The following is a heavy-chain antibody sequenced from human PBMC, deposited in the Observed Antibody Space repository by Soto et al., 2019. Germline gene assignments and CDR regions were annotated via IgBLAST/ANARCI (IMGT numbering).Heavy chain of an antibody. CDR3: AKDRQYDFWSGYPPDY. Sequence: QVQLVESGGGVVQPGRSLRLSCAASGFTFSSYGMHWVRQAPGKGLEWVAVISYDGSNKYYADSVKGRFTISRDNSKNTLYLQMNSLRAEDTAVYYCAKDRQYDFWSGYPPDYWGQGTLVTVSS. CDR2: ISYDGSNK. J-gene: IGHJ4*02. CDR1: GFTFSSYG. V-gene: IGHV3-30*18. D-gene: IGHD3-3*01.